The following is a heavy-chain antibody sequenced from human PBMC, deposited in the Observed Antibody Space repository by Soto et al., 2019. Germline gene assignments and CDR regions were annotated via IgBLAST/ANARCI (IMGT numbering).Heavy chain of an antibody. D-gene: IGHD5-18*01. Sequence: QPGGSLRLSCAASGFTFSNSWMHWVRQVSGKGLEWVSRINADGTSTSYADSVKGRFTISRENAKNSLYLQMNSLRAGDTAVYYCARPHQPIGGWKLWSPQYYYYYGMDVWGQGTTVTVS. J-gene: IGHJ6*02. V-gene: IGHV3-74*01. CDR1: GFTFSNSW. CDR3: ARPHQPIGGWKLWSPQYYYYYGMDV. CDR2: INADGTST.